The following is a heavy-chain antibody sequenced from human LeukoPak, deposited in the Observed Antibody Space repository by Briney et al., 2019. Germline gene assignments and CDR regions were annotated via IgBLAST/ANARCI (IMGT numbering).Heavy chain of an antibody. CDR3: ARADYSSTWSHDYYYMDV. V-gene: IGHV4-38-2*02. CDR1: GYSISSGYY. Sequence: SETLSLTCTVSGYSISSGYYWGWIRQPPGKGLEWIGSIYHSGSTYYNPSLKSRVTISVDTSRNQFSLKLSSVTAADTAVYYCARADYSSTWSHDYYYMDVWGKGTTVTVSS. J-gene: IGHJ6*03. D-gene: IGHD6-13*01. CDR2: IYHSGST.